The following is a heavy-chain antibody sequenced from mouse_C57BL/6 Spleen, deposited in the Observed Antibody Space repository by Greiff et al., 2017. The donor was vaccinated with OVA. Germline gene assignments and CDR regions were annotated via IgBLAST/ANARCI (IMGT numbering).Heavy chain of an antibody. D-gene: IGHD2-2*01. Sequence: VQLQESGAELARPGASVKLSCKASGYTFTSYGISWVKQRTGQDLEWIGEIYPRSGNTYYNEKFKGKATLTADKSSSTAYTELRSLTSEDSAVYFCARGGWLRPYYFDDWGQGTTLTVSS. CDR3: ARGGWLRPYYFDD. CDR2: IYPRSGNT. J-gene: IGHJ2*01. V-gene: IGHV1-81*01. CDR1: GYTFTSYG.